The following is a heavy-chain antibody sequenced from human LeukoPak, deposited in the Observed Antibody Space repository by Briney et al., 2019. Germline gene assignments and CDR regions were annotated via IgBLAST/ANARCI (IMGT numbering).Heavy chain of an antibody. V-gene: IGHV4-34*01. D-gene: IGHD3-10*01. Sequence: PSETLSLTCAVYGGSFSGYYWSWIRQPPGKGLEWIGEINHSGSTNYNPSLKSRVTISVDTSKNQFSLKLSSVTAADTAVYYCARKGGILWFGELGPYYFDYWGQGTLATVSS. CDR2: INHSGST. CDR3: ARKGGILWFGELGPYYFDY. CDR1: GGSFSGYY. J-gene: IGHJ4*02.